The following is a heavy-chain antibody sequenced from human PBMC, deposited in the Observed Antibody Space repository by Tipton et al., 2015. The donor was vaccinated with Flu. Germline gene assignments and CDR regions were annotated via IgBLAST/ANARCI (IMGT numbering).Heavy chain of an antibody. CDR3: SRGPDNAKTLT. D-gene: IGHD1-1*01. CDR1: DNSISGFY. CDR2: LLPGVTN. V-gene: IGHV4-59*01. Sequence: TLSLTCTVSDNSISGFYWSWLRQTPGRGLEYVAHLLPGVTNYYSPSFRGRVRISMDMSKREFSLTMDSVTTADTAIYFCSRGPDNAKTLTWGRGILVTVSS. J-gene: IGHJ4*02.